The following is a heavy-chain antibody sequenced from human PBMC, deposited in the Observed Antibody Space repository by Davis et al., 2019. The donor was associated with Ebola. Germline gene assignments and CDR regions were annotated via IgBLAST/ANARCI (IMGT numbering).Heavy chain of an antibody. V-gene: IGHV3-30*03. Sequence: GGSLRLSCAASGFTFSSYGMHWVRQAPGKGLEWVAVLSYDGSNKYYADSVKGRFTISRDNSKNTLYLQMNSLRAEDTAVYYCARVDERGDFDYWGQGTLVTVSS. J-gene: IGHJ4*02. CDR2: LSYDGSNK. CDR1: GFTFSSYG. CDR3: ARVDERGDFDY. D-gene: IGHD1-1*01.